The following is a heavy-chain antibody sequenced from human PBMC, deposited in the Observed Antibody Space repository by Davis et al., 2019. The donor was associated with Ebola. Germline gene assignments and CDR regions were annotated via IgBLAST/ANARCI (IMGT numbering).Heavy chain of an antibody. CDR3: ARDPSYASGWYSDY. V-gene: IGHV4-4*02. CDR2: IYHSGST. CDR1: GGSISSSNW. D-gene: IGHD6-19*01. J-gene: IGHJ4*02. Sequence: SETLSLTCAVSGGSISSSNWWSWVRQPPGKGLEWIGEIYHSGSTNYNPSLKSRVTISVDKSKNQFSLKLSSVTAADTAVYYCARDPSYASGWYSDYWGQGTLVTVSS.